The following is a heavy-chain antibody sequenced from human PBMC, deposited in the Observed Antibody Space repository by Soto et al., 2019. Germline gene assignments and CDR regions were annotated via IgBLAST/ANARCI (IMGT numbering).Heavy chain of an antibody. CDR2: IYYSGST. Sequence: SETLSLTCAVSGYSISSSNGWGWIRQPPGKGLEWIGYIYYSGSTYYNPSLKSRVTMSVDTSKNQFSLKLSSVTAVDTAVYYCAGTQASRGVINFFDPWGQGTLVTVSS. J-gene: IGHJ5*02. CDR1: GYSISSSNG. D-gene: IGHD3-10*01. V-gene: IGHV4-28*01. CDR3: AGTQASRGVINFFDP.